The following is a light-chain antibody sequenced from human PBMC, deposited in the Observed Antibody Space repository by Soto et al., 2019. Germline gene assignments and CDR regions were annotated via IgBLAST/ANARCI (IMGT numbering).Light chain of an antibody. Sequence: EIMMTQSPATLSVSPGERATLSCRASQSVSNYLAWYQQKPGQAPRLLIYDASSRATGIPARFTGTGSGTDFTLTISSLEPEDFAVYYCQQRYDWPTFGQGTKVDIK. CDR2: DAS. CDR1: QSVSNY. CDR3: QQRYDWPT. J-gene: IGKJ1*01. V-gene: IGKV3-11*01.